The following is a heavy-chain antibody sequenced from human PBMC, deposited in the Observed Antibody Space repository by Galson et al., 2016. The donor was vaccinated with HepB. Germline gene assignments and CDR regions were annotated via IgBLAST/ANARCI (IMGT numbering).Heavy chain of an antibody. CDR3: VRWVGGYTSGNSFDH. CDR1: GYTFSRHW. Sequence: QSGAEVKKPGDSLRISCKASGYTFSRHWINWVRQMPGKGLEWMGRIDPSDSDTMYSPSLQGHVSFSADKSSWTAYLPWSSLKASDAALYYCVRWVGGYTSGNSFDHWGQGTPVTVSS. J-gene: IGHJ4*02. CDR2: IDPSDSDT. V-gene: IGHV5-10-1*01. D-gene: IGHD5-12*01.